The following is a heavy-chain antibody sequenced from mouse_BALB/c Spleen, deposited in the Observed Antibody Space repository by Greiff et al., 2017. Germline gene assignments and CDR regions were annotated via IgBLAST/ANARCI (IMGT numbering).Heavy chain of an antibody. V-gene: IGHV1S81*02. J-gene: IGHJ2*01. CDR1: GYTFTSYC. CDR2: INPSNGRT. Sequence: QVQLKQPGAELVKPGASVKLSCKASGYTFTSYCMHWVKQRPGQGLGWIGEINPSNGRTNYNEKFKSKATLTVDKSSSTAYMQLSSLTSEDSAVYDCARTYGNYPYALDYWGQGTTLTVSS. CDR3: ARTYGNYPYALDY. D-gene: IGHD2-1*01.